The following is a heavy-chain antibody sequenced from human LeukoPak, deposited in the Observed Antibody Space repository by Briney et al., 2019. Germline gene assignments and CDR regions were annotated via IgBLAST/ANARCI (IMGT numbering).Heavy chain of an antibody. J-gene: IGHJ4*02. CDR3: AKDITGLTANTKIVVVTAIHPNFDY. Sequence: PGGSLRLSCAASGFTFSSYAMSWVRQAPGKGLEWVSAISGSGGSTYYADSVKGRFTISRDNSKNTLYLQMNSLRAEDTAVYYYAKDITGLTANTKIVVVTAIHPNFDYWGQGTLVTVSS. V-gene: IGHV3-23*01. CDR2: ISGSGGST. CDR1: GFTFSSYA. D-gene: IGHD2-21*02.